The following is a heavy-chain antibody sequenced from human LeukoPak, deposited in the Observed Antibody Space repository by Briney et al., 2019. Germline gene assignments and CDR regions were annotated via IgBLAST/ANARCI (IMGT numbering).Heavy chain of an antibody. CDR3: AKQSILITGRDDALDI. CDR2: ISGGGGST. Sequence: GGSLRLSCAVSGFTFSSYAMSWVRQPPGKGLEWVSVISGGGGSTYYADSVKGRFTISRDNSKNMLYLQMISLRAEDTAAYYCAKQSILITGRDDALDIWGQGTMVIVSS. V-gene: IGHV3-23*01. CDR1: GFTFSSYA. D-gene: IGHD3-16*01. J-gene: IGHJ3*02.